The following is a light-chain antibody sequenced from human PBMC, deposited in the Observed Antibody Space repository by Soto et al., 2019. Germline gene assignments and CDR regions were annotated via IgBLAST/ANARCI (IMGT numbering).Light chain of an antibody. CDR3: QSYDSSLSGWV. V-gene: IGLV1-40*01. CDR2: GNS. Sequence: QSVLTQPPSVSGAPGQRVTISCTGYNSNIGAGYDVHWYQQLPGTAPKLLIYGNSNRPSGVPDRFSASKSGTSDSLAITGLKAEDEADYYCQSYDSSLSGWVFGGGTKVTVL. J-gene: IGLJ3*02. CDR1: NSNIGAGYD.